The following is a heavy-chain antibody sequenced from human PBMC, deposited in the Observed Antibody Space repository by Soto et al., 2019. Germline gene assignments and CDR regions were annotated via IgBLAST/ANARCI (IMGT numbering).Heavy chain of an antibody. CDR2: LYTSGST. Sequence: SETLSRTCTVSGGSISSYYWSWIRQPAGKGLEWIGRLYTSGSTNYNPSLKSRVTMSVDRSKNQFSLKLSSVTAADTAVYYCARGPNVLRFLEWKTIPDYYYGMDVWGQGTTVTVSS. CDR1: GGSISSYY. J-gene: IGHJ6*02. CDR3: ARGPNVLRFLEWKTIPDYYYGMDV. D-gene: IGHD3-3*01. V-gene: IGHV4-4*07.